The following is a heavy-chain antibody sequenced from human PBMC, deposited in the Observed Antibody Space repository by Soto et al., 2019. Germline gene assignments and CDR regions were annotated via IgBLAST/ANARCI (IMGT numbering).Heavy chain of an antibody. CDR2: IYYSGST. J-gene: IGHJ4*02. D-gene: IGHD6-19*01. Sequence: SETLSLTCTVSGGSISSSSYYWGWIRQPPGKGLEWIGSIYYSGSTYYNPSLKSRVTISVDTSKNQFSLKLSSVTAADTAVYYCASYGTIAVAGDYWGQGTLVTVSS. CDR1: GGSISSSSYY. CDR3: ASYGTIAVAGDY. V-gene: IGHV4-39*07.